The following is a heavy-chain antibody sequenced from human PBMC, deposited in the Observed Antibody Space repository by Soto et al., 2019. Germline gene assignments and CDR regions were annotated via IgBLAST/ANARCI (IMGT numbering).Heavy chain of an antibody. Sequence: QVQLVESGGGLVKPGGSLRPSCAASGFIFSDYYMTWIRQAPGKGLEWLSCSSNRDRSTYYADSVKDRFVVSKDNAKNLVYLQMNSLRAEDTAVYFCARAWKIEKFGVISMSKGLDVWGQGTTVNVSS. V-gene: IGHV3-11*01. D-gene: IGHD3-3*01. J-gene: IGHJ6*02. CDR1: GFIFSDYY. CDR2: SSNRDRST. CDR3: ARAWKIEKFGVISMSKGLDV.